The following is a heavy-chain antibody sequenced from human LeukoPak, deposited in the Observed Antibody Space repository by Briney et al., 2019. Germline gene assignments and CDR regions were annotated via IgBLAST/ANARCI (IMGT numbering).Heavy chain of an antibody. J-gene: IGHJ4*02. V-gene: IGHV3-74*01. D-gene: IGHD1-26*01. CDR1: GFTFSSYW. CDR2: INSDGYST. CDR3: ASPYSGSYYGFDY. Sequence: HLGGSLRLSCAASGFTFSSYWMHWVRQAPGKGLVWVSRINSDGYSTSYADSVKGRFTISRDNAKNTLYLQMNSLRAEDTAVYYCASPYSGSYYGFDYWGQGTLVTVSS.